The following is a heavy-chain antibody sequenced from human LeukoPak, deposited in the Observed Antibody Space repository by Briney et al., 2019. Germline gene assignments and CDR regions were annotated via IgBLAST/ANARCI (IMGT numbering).Heavy chain of an antibody. CDR1: GYSFTSYW. V-gene: IGHV5-51*01. CDR3: ARQTGAFDY. J-gene: IGHJ4*02. Sequence: AASLQISCKGSGYSFTSYWIGWVRQLPRKGLEWMGIIYPGDSNTRYSPSFLGLVSISADKSITTAYLQWSSLMDSDTAMYYCARQTGAFDYWGQGTLVTVS. CDR2: IYPGDSNT. D-gene: IGHD2-8*02.